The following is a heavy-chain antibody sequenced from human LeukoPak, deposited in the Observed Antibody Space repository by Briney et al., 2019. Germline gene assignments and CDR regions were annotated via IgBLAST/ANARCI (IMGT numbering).Heavy chain of an antibody. CDR1: GGSFSGYY. CDR2: INHSGST. V-gene: IGHV4-34*01. J-gene: IGHJ4*02. D-gene: IGHD6-19*01. Sequence: SETLSLTCAVYGGSFSGYYWSWIRQPPGKGLEWIGEINHSGSTNYNPSLKSRVTISVDTSKNQFSLKLRSVTAADTAVYYCARHVVESGAVTGLFDYWGQGTLVTVSS. CDR3: ARHVVESGAVTGLFDY.